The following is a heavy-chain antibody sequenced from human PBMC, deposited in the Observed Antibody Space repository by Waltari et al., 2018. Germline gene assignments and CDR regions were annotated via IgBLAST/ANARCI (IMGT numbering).Heavy chain of an antibody. V-gene: IGHV3-15*01. CDR1: GFTFSNAW. J-gene: IGHJ3*02. Sequence: EVQLVESGGGLVKPGGSLRLSCAASGFTFSNAWMSWVRQAPGKGLEWVGRIKSKTDGGTTDYAAPVKGRFTISRDDSKNTLYLQMNSLKTEDTAVYYCARHEVGATKRSYAFDIWGQGTMVTVSS. D-gene: IGHD1-26*01. CDR2: IKSKTDGGTT. CDR3: ARHEVGATKRSYAFDI.